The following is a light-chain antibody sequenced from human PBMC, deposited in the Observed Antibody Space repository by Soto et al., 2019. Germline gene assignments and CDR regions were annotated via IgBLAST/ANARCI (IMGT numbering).Light chain of an antibody. J-gene: IGLJ3*02. Sequence: QSALTQPPSVSGSPGQSVTISCTGTSSHVGSYNRVSWYQQPPGTAPKLMIYEVSNRPSGVPDRFSGSKSGNTASLTISGLQAEDEADYYCSLYTSSSTSWVFGGGTKLTVL. V-gene: IGLV2-18*01. CDR1: SSHVGSYNR. CDR3: SLYTSSSTSWV. CDR2: EVS.